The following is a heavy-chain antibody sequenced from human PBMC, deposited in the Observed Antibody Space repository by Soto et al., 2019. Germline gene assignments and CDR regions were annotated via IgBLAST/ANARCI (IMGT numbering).Heavy chain of an antibody. J-gene: IGHJ4*02. CDR1: GFSLSTSRVG. V-gene: IGHV2-5*02. CDR2: IYWDDDK. Sequence: QITLKESGPTLVKHTQTLTLTCTFSGFSLSTSRVGVGWIRQPPGKALEWLALIYWDDDKRYSPSLKSRLTITKDTSKNQVVLTMTNADPVDTATYYCVHTSGSGNSACFDYWGQGTLVTVSS. CDR3: VHTSGSGNSACFDY. D-gene: IGHD3-10*01.